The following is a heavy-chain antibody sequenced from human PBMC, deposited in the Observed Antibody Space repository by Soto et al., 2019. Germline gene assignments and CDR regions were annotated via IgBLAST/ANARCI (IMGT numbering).Heavy chain of an antibody. J-gene: IGHJ4*02. Sequence: GGSLRLSCAASGFTFSRYAMSWARQAPGKGLEWVSAITGGGSNTYYADSVKGRFTISRDNSKNTLSLQMNGLRAEDTAVYYCAKGSAAARPYYFDYWGQGALVTVSS. V-gene: IGHV3-23*01. CDR1: GFTFSRYA. D-gene: IGHD6-13*01. CDR2: ITGGGSNT. CDR3: AKGSAAARPYYFDY.